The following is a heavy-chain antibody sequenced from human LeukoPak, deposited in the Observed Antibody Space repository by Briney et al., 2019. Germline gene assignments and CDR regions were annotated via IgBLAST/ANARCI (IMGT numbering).Heavy chain of an antibody. Sequence: QSGGSLRLSCAASGFTVSSNYMSWVRQAPGKGLEWVSVIYSGGSTYYADSVKGRFTISRDNSKNTLYLQMNSLRAEDTAVYYCARLRDGYNLYFDYWGQGTLVTVSS. D-gene: IGHD5-24*01. CDR1: GFTVSSNY. J-gene: IGHJ4*02. V-gene: IGHV3-66*04. CDR2: IYSGGST. CDR3: ARLRDGYNLYFDY.